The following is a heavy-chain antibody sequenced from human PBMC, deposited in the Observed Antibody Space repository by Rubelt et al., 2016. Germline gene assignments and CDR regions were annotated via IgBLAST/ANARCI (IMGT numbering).Heavy chain of an antibody. CDR2: IYSGGST. CDR1: GLTVSSNF. Sequence: EVQLVESGGGLIQPGGSLRLSCAASGLTVSSNFMSWVRQAPGKGLEWVSVIYSGGSTYYADSVKSRFPISRDNSKNTLSLQMNSLRAEDAAVYYCAGYHVGYSSLDVWGQGTTVTVSS. D-gene: IGHD6-13*01. J-gene: IGHJ6*02. V-gene: IGHV3-53*01. CDR3: AGYHVGYSSLDV.